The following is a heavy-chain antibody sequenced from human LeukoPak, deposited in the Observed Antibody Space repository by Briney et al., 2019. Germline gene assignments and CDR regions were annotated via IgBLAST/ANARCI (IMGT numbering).Heavy chain of an antibody. J-gene: IGHJ5*02. CDR1: GGSISSYY. D-gene: IGHD6-13*01. CDR3: ARNGLIAAAGTTHNNWFDP. V-gene: IGHV4-59*01. Sequence: PETLSLTCTVYGGSISSYYWSWIRQPPGKGLEWIGYIYYSGSTNYNPSLKSRVTISVDTSKNQFSLKLSSVTAADTAVYYCARNGLIAAAGTTHNNWFDPWGQGTLVTVSS. CDR2: IYYSGST.